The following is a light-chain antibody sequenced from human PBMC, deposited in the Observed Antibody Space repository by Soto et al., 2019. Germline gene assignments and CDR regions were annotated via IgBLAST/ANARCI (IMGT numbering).Light chain of an antibody. Sequence: VMTQSPDCLASCLCGRSTMRCKSSQGLLYSLDNKSYLAWYQQKPGQPPKLLIYWASTRASGVSDRFSGSGSGTDFTLTINSLQAEDFATYYCLQNYNYPRTFGQGTRLE. J-gene: IGKJ5*01. V-gene: IGKV4-1*01. CDR3: LQNYNYPRT. CDR1: QGLLYSLDNKSY. CDR2: WAS.